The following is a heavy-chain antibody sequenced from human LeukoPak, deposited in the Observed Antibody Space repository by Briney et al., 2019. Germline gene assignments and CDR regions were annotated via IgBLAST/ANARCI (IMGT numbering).Heavy chain of an antibody. CDR3: ATRNAMDYDFWSGPTDY. CDR2: INPSGAST. J-gene: IGHJ4*02. Sequence: GASVKVSCKASEYTFTSYYMHWVRQVPGQGLEWMGIINPSGASTNYAQKFQGRVTMTRDTSTSTVYMELSSLRSEDTAVYYCATRNAMDYDFWSGPTDYWGQGTLVTVSS. V-gene: IGHV1-46*01. CDR1: EYTFTSYY. D-gene: IGHD3-3*01.